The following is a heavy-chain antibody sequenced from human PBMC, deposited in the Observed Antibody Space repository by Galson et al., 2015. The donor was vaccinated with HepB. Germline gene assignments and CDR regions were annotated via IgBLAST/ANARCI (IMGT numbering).Heavy chain of an antibody. Sequence: TLSLTCTVSGASISSGDYYWSWIRQPPGKGLEWIGYIYNSGSTYYNPSLKSRVTISVDTSKNHFSLKLSSVTAADTAVYYCARDVSGGYNFLDYWGQGSLVTVSS. J-gene: IGHJ4*02. CDR3: ARDVSGGYNFLDY. CDR1: GASISSGDYY. D-gene: IGHD5-24*01. CDR2: IYNSGST. V-gene: IGHV4-30-4*01.